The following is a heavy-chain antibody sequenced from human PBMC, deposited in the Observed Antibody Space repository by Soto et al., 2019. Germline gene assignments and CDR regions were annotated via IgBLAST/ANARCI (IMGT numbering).Heavy chain of an antibody. V-gene: IGHV3-21*01. Sequence: GGSLRLSCEASGFTFSRVSMNLVRQVPGKGLECVASISLGRSDTWYADSVKGRFILSRSNAQNSLFLQMNTLSPEDTAMYYCARLAYWGPGTQVTVSS. CDR3: ARLAY. J-gene: IGHJ4*02. CDR2: ISLGRSDT. CDR1: GFTFSRVS.